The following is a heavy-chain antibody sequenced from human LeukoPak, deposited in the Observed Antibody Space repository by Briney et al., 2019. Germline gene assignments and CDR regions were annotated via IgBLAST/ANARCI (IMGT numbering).Heavy chain of an antibody. V-gene: IGHV4-59*01. CDR2: IYHTGTT. Sequence: SETLSLTCSVSGGPITEYYWSWIRQPPGKGLEWIGYIYHTGTTNYSPSLKSRVSMSVDASRSQFSLKLVSVTAADTAAYYCARDRGTTGYYYLDSWGRGILVTVSS. D-gene: IGHD1-26*01. CDR1: GGPITEYY. J-gene: IGHJ4*02. CDR3: ARDRGTTGYYYLDS.